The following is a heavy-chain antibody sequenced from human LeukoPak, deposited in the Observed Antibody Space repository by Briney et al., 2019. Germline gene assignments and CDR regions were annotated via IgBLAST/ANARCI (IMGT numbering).Heavy chain of an antibody. CDR1: GGSISGSNYY. D-gene: IGHD3-10*01. CDR2: IYYSGST. Sequence: SETLSLTCTVSGGSISGSNYYWGWIRQPPGKGLEWIGTIYYSGSTYYNPSLKSRVTISVDTSKNQFSLKLSSVTAADTAVYYCARDHNQYYYGSGVSGGWFDPWGQGTLVTVSS. CDR3: ARDHNQYYYGSGVSGGWFDP. V-gene: IGHV4-39*07. J-gene: IGHJ5*02.